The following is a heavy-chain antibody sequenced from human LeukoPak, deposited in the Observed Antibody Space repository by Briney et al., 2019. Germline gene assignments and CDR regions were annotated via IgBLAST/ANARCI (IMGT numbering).Heavy chain of an antibody. J-gene: IGHJ4*02. CDR3: ARERTYSSSWYVGYFDY. CDR1: GFTFSSYA. D-gene: IGHD6-13*01. V-gene: IGHV3-30-3*01. CDR2: ISYDGSNK. Sequence: GGSLRLSCAASGFTFSSYAMHWVRQAPGKGLEWVAVISYDGSNKYYADSVKGRFTISRDNSKNTLYLQMNSLRAEDTAVYYCARERTYSSSWYVGYFDYWGQGTLATVSS.